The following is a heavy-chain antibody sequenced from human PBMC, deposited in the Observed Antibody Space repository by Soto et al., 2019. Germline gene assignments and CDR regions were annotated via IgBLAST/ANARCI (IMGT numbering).Heavy chain of an antibody. CDR1: GGSISSGGYY. J-gene: IGHJ4*02. V-gene: IGHV4-31*03. Sequence: QVQLQESGPGLVKPSQTLSLTCTVSGGSISSGGYYWSWIRQHPGKGLEWIGYIYYSGSTYYNPSLKRRVTISVDTSKNQFSLKLSSVTAADTAVYYCAREVADTARVGPDYFDYWGQGTLVTVSS. CDR2: IYYSGST. CDR3: AREVADTARVGPDYFDY. D-gene: IGHD5-18*01.